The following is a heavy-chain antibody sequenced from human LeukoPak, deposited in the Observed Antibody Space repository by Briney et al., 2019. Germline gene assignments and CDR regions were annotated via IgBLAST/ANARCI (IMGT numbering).Heavy chain of an antibody. D-gene: IGHD3-22*01. CDR3: ARVYYYDSSGLDY. V-gene: IGHV3-23*01. CDR2: ISGSGVST. J-gene: IGHJ4*02. Sequence: GGSLRLSCAASGFTFSTYAMSWVRQAPGKGLEWVSAISGSGVSTYYADSVKGRFTISRDTSNNTLYLQMNSLRAEDTAVCYCARVYYYDSSGLDYWGQGTLVTVSS. CDR1: GFTFSTYA.